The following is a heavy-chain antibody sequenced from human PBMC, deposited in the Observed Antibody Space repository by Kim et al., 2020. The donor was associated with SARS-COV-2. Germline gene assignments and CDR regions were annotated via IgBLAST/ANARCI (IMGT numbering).Heavy chain of an antibody. CDR3: AKGNEEITYYYDSSGYYYPVYFDY. CDR2: ISGSGGST. J-gene: IGHJ4*02. V-gene: IGHV3-23*01. CDR1: GFTFSSYA. D-gene: IGHD3-22*01. Sequence: GGSLRLSCAASGFTFSSYAMSWVRQAPGKGLEWVSAISGSGGSTYYADSVKGRFTISRDNSKNTLYLQMNSLRAEDTAVYYCAKGNEEITYYYDSSGYYYPVYFDYWGQGTLVTVSS.